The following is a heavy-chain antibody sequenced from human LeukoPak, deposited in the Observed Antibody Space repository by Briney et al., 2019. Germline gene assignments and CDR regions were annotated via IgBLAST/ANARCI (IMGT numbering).Heavy chain of an antibody. CDR1: GGSVSDYY. J-gene: IGHJ3*02. CDR2: IYHTGST. Sequence: PSETLSLTCTISGGSVSDYYWSWIRQSPGKGLEWIGYIYHTGSTSYSPSLKSRVTISADTSQNQFSLKLSSVTAADTAVYYCARVKWELAGAFDIWGQGTMVTVSS. D-gene: IGHD1-26*01. CDR3: ARVKWELAGAFDI. V-gene: IGHV4-59*08.